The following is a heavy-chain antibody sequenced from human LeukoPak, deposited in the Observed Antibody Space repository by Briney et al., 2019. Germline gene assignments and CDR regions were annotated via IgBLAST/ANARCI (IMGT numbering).Heavy chain of an antibody. CDR3: ARQRLGYYLDS. V-gene: IGHV3-21*01. CDR1: GFRFTDYT. Sequence: GGSLRLSCAASGFRFTDYTMNWVRQAPGKGLEWVSSVSFSSTYIYYADSVKGRFTVSRDNAKNSLYLQMNSLGDGDTAVYYCARQRLGYYLDSWGQGALVTVSS. J-gene: IGHJ4*02. D-gene: IGHD5-24*01. CDR2: VSFSSTYI.